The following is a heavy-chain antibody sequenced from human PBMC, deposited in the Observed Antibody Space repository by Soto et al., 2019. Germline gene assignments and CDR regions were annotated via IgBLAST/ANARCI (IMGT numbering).Heavy chain of an antibody. CDR2: IYWDDGK. D-gene: IGHD4-17*01. CDR3: ALTYGDYYFDY. CDR1: GFSLSTSGVG. Sequence: QITLKESGPTLVKPTQTLTLTCTFSGFSLSTSGVGVGWNRQPPGKALEWLALIYWDDGKRYSPSLKSRLTITKDTSKNQVVLTMTNMDPVDIATYYCALTYGDYYFDYWGQGTLVTVSS. V-gene: IGHV2-5*02. J-gene: IGHJ4*02.